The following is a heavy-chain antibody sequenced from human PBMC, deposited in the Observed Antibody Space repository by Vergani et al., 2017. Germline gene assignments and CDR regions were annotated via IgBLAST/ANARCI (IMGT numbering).Heavy chain of an antibody. J-gene: IGHJ6*03. Sequence: EVQLVESGGGLVQPGGSLRLSCAASGFTFSSYWMSWVRQAPGKGLEWVANIKQDGSEKYYVDSVKGRFTISRDNAKNSLYLQMNSLRAEDTAVYYCARARYCSSTSCYAYYYYMDVWGKGTTVTVSS. CDR3: ARARYCSSTSCYAYYYYMDV. V-gene: IGHV3-7*01. CDR2: IKQDGSEK. D-gene: IGHD2-2*01. CDR1: GFTFSSYW.